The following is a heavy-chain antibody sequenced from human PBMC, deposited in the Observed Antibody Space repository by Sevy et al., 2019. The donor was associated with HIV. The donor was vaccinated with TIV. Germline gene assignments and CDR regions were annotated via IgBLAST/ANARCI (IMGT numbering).Heavy chain of an antibody. CDR2: MNPDSGGP. V-gene: IGHV1-2*02. J-gene: IGHJ4*02. CDR3: VRDDRDGYFDY. CDR1: GYTFTGYY. Sequence: ASVKVSCKASGYTFTGYYMHWVRQAPGQGLEWMGWMNPDSGGPNYAPKFQGRVTLTRDTSISTAYMELSRLKSDDTAVYYCVRDDRDGYFDYLGQGTLVTVSS.